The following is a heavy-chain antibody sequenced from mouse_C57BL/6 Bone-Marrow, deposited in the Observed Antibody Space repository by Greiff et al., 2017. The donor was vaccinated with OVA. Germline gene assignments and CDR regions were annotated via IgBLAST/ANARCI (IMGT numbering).Heavy chain of an antibody. V-gene: IGHV5-16*01. CDR2: INYDGSST. CDR3: AREGGYYGNHYWYFDV. CDR1: GFTFSDYY. Sequence: EVMLVESEGGLVQPGSSMKLSCTASGFTFSDYYMAWVRQVPEKGLEWVANINYDGSSTYYLDSLKSRFIISRDNAKNILYLQMSSLKSEDTATYYCAREGGYYGNHYWYFDVWGTGTTVTVSS. D-gene: IGHD2-1*01. J-gene: IGHJ1*03.